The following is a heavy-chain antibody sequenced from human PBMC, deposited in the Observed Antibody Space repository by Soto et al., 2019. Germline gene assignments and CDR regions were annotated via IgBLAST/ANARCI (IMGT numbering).Heavy chain of an antibody. J-gene: IGHJ6*02. D-gene: IGHD1-20*01. Sequence: QVQLQESGPGLVKPSQTLSLTCTVSGGSISSGDDFWTWIRQPPGKGLEWIGYIYYSGSTYYNPSLKSRLTMSVDTSKNQFSRKLSSVTAADTAVYYCARDRAKWKDYYYYGMDVWGQGPTVTVSS. CDR3: ARDRAKWKDYYYYGMDV. V-gene: IGHV4-30-4*01. CDR1: GGSISSGDDF. CDR2: IYYSGST.